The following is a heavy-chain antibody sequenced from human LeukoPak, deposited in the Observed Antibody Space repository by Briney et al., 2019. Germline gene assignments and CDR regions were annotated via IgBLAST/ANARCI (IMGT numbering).Heavy chain of an antibody. CDR2: MNPNSGNT. Sequence: ASVKVSCKASGYTFTSYDINWVRQATGQGLEWMGWMNPNSGNTGYAQKFQGRVTMTRNTSISTAYMELSSLRSEDTAVYYCARSDVGTSCYLCGVSRYYYYYYMDVWGKGTTVTISS. CDR3: ARSDVGTSCYLCGVSRYYYYYYMDV. CDR1: GYTFTSYD. V-gene: IGHV1-8*01. J-gene: IGHJ6*03. D-gene: IGHD2-2*01.